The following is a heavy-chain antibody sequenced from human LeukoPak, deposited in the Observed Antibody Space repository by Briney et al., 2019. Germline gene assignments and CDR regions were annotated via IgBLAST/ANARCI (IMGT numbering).Heavy chain of an antibody. J-gene: IGHJ6*03. CDR1: GFTFSNAW. CDR3: TTDGYSYGFSYYYYYYMDV. CDR2: IKSKTDGGTT. Sequence: PGGSLRLSCAASGFTFSNAWMSWVRQAPGKGLEWVGRIKSKTDGGTTDYAAPVKGRFTISRDDSKNTLYLQMNSLKTEDTAVYHCTTDGYSYGFSYYYYYYMDVWGKGTTVTVSS. D-gene: IGHD5-18*01. V-gene: IGHV3-15*01.